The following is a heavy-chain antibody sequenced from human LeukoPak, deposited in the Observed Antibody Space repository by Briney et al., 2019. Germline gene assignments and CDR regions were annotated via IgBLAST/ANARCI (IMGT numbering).Heavy chain of an antibody. D-gene: IGHD5-12*01. Sequence: SETLSLTCTVSGGSVSSESFYWSWIRQPPGKGLEWIGYIFYTGSTNFNPSLKSRVAISVDTSKNQFSLKLSSVTAADTAVYYCARTGVVATSYFFDYWGQGILVTVSS. V-gene: IGHV4-61*01. J-gene: IGHJ4*02. CDR2: IFYTGST. CDR1: GGSVSSESFY. CDR3: ARTGVVATSYFFDY.